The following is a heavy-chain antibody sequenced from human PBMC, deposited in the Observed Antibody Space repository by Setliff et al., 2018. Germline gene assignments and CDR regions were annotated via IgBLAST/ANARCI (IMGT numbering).Heavy chain of an antibody. D-gene: IGHD6-6*01. V-gene: IGHV4-59*01. CDR1: DGSLSTYC. Sequence: SETLSLTCTVSDGSLSTYCWSWIRQPPGKGLEFIGYVYYSGTANYSPSLRSRLTISVDTSKNQFSLKLRSVTAADTAVYYCARGRNIEARLLDSWGQGNLVTVSS. J-gene: IGHJ5*01. CDR2: VYYSGTA. CDR3: ARGRNIEARLLDS.